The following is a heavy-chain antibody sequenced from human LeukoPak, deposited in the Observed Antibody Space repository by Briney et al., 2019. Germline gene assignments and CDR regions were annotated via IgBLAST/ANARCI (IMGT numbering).Heavy chain of an antibody. J-gene: IGHJ4*02. CDR3: AKDGSSSGWSGGFDY. CDR1: GFTFDDYA. CDR2: ISWNSGKI. D-gene: IGHD6-19*01. Sequence: AGGSLRLSCAASGFTFDDYAMQWVRQAPGKGLEWVSGISWNSGKIVYADSVKGRFTVSRDNAKNSLYLQMNSLRPEDTAFYYCAKDGSSSGWSGGFDYWGQGTLVTVSS. V-gene: IGHV3-9*01.